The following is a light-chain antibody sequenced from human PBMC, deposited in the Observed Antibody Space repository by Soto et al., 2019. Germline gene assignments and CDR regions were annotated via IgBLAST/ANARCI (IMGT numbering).Light chain of an antibody. Sequence: QPVLTQPPSASGTPGQRVTISCSGSSSNFGSNYVYWYQQLPGTAPKLLIYRNNQRPSGVPDRFSGSKSGTSASLAISGLRSEDEADYYCAAWDDSLSVVFGGGTKLTVL. V-gene: IGLV1-47*01. CDR2: RNN. CDR1: SSNFGSNY. CDR3: AAWDDSLSVV. J-gene: IGLJ2*01.